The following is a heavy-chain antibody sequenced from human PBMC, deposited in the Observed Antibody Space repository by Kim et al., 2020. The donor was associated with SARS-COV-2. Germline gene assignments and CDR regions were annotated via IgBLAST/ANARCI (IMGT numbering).Heavy chain of an antibody. CDR3: ASSRGRIPQFDY. V-gene: IGHV3-11*06. Sequence: GGSLRLSCAASGFTFSDYYMSWIRQAPGKGLEWVSYISSSSSYTNYADSVKGRFTISRDNAKNSLYLQMNSLRAEDTAVYYCASSRGRIPQFDYWGQGTLVTVSS. D-gene: IGHD2-21*01. CDR2: ISSSSSYT. CDR1: GFTFSDYY. J-gene: IGHJ4*02.